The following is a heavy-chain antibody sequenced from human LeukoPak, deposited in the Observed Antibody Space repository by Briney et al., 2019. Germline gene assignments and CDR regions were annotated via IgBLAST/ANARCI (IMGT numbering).Heavy chain of an antibody. V-gene: IGHV3-21*04. Sequence: GGSLRLSCAASGFTFRSYSMNWVRQAPGKGLEWVSAIDPSSTYIYYADSVKGRFTISRDNAKNSLYLQMNSLRAEDTAVYYCARVSGSSRAFDYWGQGTLVTVSS. CDR3: ARVSGSSRAFDY. CDR2: IDPSSTYI. J-gene: IGHJ4*02. D-gene: IGHD1-26*01. CDR1: GFTFRSYS.